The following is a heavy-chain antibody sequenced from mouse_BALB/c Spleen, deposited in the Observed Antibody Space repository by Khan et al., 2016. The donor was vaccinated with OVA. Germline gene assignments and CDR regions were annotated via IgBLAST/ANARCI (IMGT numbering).Heavy chain of an antibody. CDR2: IFPGSVST. Sequence: QVQLQQSGGDLMKPGASVKISCKATGYTFSSYWIEWVKQRPGHGLEWIGQIFPGSVSTTYNEKFKGKATFTADTSSNTAYMQLSSLTPQVPAVYYGARGGYVGFAYWGQGTLVTVSA. V-gene: IGHV1-9*01. D-gene: IGHD2-2*01. J-gene: IGHJ3*01. CDR1: GYTFSSYW. CDR3: ARGGYVGFAY.